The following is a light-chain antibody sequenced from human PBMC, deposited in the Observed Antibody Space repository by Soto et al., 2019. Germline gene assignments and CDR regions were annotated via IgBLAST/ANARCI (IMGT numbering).Light chain of an antibody. V-gene: IGKV1-6*01. CDR2: AAP. CDR1: QGIRSA. J-gene: IGKJ1*01. CDR3: LLDFSYFWA. Sequence: AIQLTQSPSSLSASVGDRVTITCRASQGIRSALGWYQQKPGKVPKLLIYAAPTLQSGVPSRFSVSGSGTDFTLTISSLQPEDFATYYCLLDFSYFWAFGQGTKVEVK.